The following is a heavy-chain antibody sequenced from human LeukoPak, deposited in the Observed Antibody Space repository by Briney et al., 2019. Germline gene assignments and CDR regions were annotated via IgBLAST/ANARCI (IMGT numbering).Heavy chain of an antibody. CDR3: ARSYGYYYYYMDV. CDR1: GGSFSGYD. J-gene: IGHJ6*03. D-gene: IGHD4-17*01. Sequence: SETLSLTCAVYGGSFSGYDWSWIRQPPGKGLEWIGEINHSGSTNYNPSLKSRVTISVDTSKNQFSLKLSSVTAADTAVYYCARSYGYYYYYMDVWGKGTTVTISS. CDR2: INHSGST. V-gene: IGHV4-34*01.